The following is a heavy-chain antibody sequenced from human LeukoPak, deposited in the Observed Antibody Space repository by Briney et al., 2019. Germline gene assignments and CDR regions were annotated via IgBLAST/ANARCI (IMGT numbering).Heavy chain of an antibody. CDR3: ARVDYDFWSGYPIDY. CDR1: GFTFSSYW. V-gene: IGHV3-7*01. CDR2: IKQDGNEK. D-gene: IGHD3-3*01. J-gene: IGHJ4*02. Sequence: GGSLRLSCAASGFTFSSYWMSWVRQAPGKGLEWVANIKQDGNEKYYVDSVKGRFTISRDNAKNSLYLQMNSLRAEDTAVYYCARVDYDFWSGYPIDYWGQGTLVTVSS.